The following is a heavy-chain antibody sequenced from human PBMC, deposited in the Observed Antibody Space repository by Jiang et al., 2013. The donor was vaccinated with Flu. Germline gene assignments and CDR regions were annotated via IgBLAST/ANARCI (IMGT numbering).Heavy chain of an antibody. Sequence: GPGLVKPSETLSLTCTVSGGSVSSTSYYWGWIRQPPGKGLEWIGSVYYSGSAYYNPSLKSRVTISIDTSQNQFSLKLTSVTAADTAVYYCARAQKYSGFELPYFDHWGQGTLVTVSS. CDR2: VYYSGSA. CDR1: GGSVSSTSYY. D-gene: IGHD5-12*01. CDR3: ARAQKYSGFELPYFDH. J-gene: IGHJ4*02. V-gene: IGHV4-39*07.